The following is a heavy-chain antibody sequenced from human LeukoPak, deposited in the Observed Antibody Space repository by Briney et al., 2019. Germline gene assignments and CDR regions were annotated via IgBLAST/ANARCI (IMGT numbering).Heavy chain of an antibody. D-gene: IGHD2-8*01. V-gene: IGHV4-59*08. J-gene: IGHJ4*02. CDR1: GGSISSYY. Sequence: PSETLSLTCTVSGGSISSYYWSWIRQPPGKGLEWIGYIYYTGNTHYNFSLKNRVTISVDTSKNQFSLRLKSVTAADTAVYYCWRPHCSNSVCSSSRVDFWGQGTLVTVST. CDR3: WRPHCSNSVCSSSRVDF. CDR2: IYYTGNT.